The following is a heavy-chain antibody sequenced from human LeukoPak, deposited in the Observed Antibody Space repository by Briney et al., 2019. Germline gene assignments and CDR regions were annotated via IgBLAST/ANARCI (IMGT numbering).Heavy chain of an antibody. J-gene: IGHJ4*02. Sequence: PGGSLRLSCAASGFTFSSFWMSWVRQAPGKGLKWGANIKQEGREKYYVGSVKGRFTISRDDARNSLYLQMNSLRAEDTAVYFCARGFELDYWGQGTLVTVSS. V-gene: IGHV3-7*01. CDR1: GFTFSSFW. CDR3: ARGFELDY. CDR2: IKQEGREK.